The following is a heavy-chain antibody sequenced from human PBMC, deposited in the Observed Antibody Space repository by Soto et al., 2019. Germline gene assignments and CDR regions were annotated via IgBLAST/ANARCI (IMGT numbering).Heavy chain of an antibody. J-gene: IGHJ2*01. D-gene: IGHD3-22*01. Sequence: QVQLVQSGAEVKKPGSSVKVSCKASGGTFSSYTISWVRQAPGQGLEWMGRIIPILGIANYAQKFQGRVTITADKXTSXAXKELSSLRSEDTAVYYCARNGRGSSGYQKTNWYFDLWGRGTLVTVSS. CDR1: GGTFSSYT. V-gene: IGHV1-69*02. CDR2: IIPILGIA. CDR3: ARNGRGSSGYQKTNWYFDL.